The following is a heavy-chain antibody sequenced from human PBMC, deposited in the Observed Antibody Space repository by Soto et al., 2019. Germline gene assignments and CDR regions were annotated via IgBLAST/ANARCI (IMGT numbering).Heavy chain of an antibody. CDR1: GGSINSGRNF. D-gene: IGHD6-13*01. V-gene: IGHV4-61*01. CDR3: ARDAPTSSSSDY. J-gene: IGHJ4*02. CDR2: IYYSGST. Sequence: PSETLSLTCAVSGGSINSGRNFWGWIRQPPGKGLEWIGYIYYSGSTDYNPSLTSRVTMSVDTSRNQFSLKLSSVTAADTAVYYCARDAPTSSSSDYWGQGTLVTVSS.